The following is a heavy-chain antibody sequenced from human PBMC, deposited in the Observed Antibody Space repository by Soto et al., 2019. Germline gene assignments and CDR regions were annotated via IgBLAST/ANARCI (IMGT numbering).Heavy chain of an antibody. V-gene: IGHV3-23*01. D-gene: IGHD3-3*01. J-gene: IGHJ5*02. Sequence: PGGSLRLSCAASGFTCSSYAMSWVRQAPGKGLEWVSAISGSGGSTYYADSVKGRFTISRDNSKNTLYLQMNSLRAEDTAVYYCAKAGSITIFGVVIIPLAPWGQGTLVTVSS. CDR1: GFTCSSYA. CDR3: AKAGSITIFGVVIIPLAP. CDR2: ISGSGGST.